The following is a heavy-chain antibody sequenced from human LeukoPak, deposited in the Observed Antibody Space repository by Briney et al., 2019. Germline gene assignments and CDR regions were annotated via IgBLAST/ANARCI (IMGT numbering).Heavy chain of an antibody. J-gene: IGHJ5*02. CDR3: ARTGYSSSGYWFDP. CDR2: IYYTGST. CDR1: GRPISRYY. Sequence: SHTLALPCSVWGRPISRYYWMWMREPPGKALEGSGYIYYTGSTNYNPALKSRVIISVDTYKNQFSLKLSSVTAADTAVYYCARTGYSSSGYWFDPWGQGTLVTVSS. V-gene: IGHV4-59*07. D-gene: IGHD6-13*01.